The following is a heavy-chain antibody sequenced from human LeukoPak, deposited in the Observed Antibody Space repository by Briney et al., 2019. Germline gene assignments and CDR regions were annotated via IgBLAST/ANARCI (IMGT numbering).Heavy chain of an antibody. Sequence: PGGSLRLSCAASGFTFSSYGMHWVRQAPGKVLEWVAFIRYDASNKYYADSVKGRFTISRDNSKNTLYLQMNSLRAEDTAVYYCAKLATVTTSHFDYWGQGTLVTVSS. D-gene: IGHD4-11*01. CDR1: GFTFSSYG. J-gene: IGHJ4*02. CDR3: AKLATVTTSHFDY. V-gene: IGHV3-30*02. CDR2: IRYDASNK.